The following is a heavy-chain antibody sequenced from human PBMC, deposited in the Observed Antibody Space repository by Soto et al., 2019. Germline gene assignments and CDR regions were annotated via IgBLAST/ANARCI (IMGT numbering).Heavy chain of an antibody. V-gene: IGHV1-46*01. Sequence: GASVKVSCKASGYTFTSYYMHWVRQAPGQGLEWMGIINPSGGSTSYAQKFQGRVTMTRDTSTSTVYMELSSLRSEDTAVYYCARGTMIVVVISDYFDYWGQGTLVTVSS. CDR1: GYTFTSYY. CDR2: INPSGGST. CDR3: ARGTMIVVVISDYFDY. J-gene: IGHJ4*02. D-gene: IGHD3-22*01.